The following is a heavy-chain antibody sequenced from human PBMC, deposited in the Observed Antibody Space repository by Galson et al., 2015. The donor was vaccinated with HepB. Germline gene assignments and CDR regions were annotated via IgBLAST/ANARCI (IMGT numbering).Heavy chain of an antibody. J-gene: IGHJ4*02. CDR2: ISYDGNTK. CDR3: AKDRKRGRGYEYDY. CDR1: GFTFSNYG. D-gene: IGHD5-12*01. V-gene: IGHV3-30*18. Sequence: SLRLSCAASGFTFSNYGMHWVRQAPGKGLEWVAVISYDGNTKYYADSVKGRFTISRDNSKNTLDLQMNSLRAEDTAVYYCAKDRKRGRGYEYDYWGQGALVTASS.